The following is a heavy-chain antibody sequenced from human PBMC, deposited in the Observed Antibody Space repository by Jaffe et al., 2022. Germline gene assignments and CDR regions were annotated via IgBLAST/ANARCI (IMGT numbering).Heavy chain of an antibody. J-gene: IGHJ5*02. V-gene: IGHV7-4-1*02. Sequence: QVQLVQSGSELKKPGASVKVSCKASGYTFTSYAMNWVRQAPGQGLEWMGWINTNTGNPTYAQGFTGRFVFSLDTSVSTAYLQISSLKAEDTAVYYCARAPLANIVVVPAAMVGWFDPWGQGTLVTVSS. CDR3: ARAPLANIVVVPAAMVGWFDP. CDR1: GYTFTSYA. CDR2: INTNTGNP. D-gene: IGHD2-2*01.